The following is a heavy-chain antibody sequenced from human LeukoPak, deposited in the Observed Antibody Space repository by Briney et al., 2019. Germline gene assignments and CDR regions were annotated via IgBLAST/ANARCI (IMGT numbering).Heavy chain of an antibody. CDR1: GGSISSSSYY. Sequence: SETLSLTCTVSGGSISSSSYYWGWIRQPPGKGLEWIGSLYYSGNTYYNPSLNSRVTISVDTSKNQFSLKLSSVTAADTAVYYCARQTKGSRFCSGDSCYSRWFDPWGQGTLVTVSS. V-gene: IGHV4-39*01. D-gene: IGHD2-15*01. CDR2: LYYSGNT. CDR3: ARQTKGSRFCSGDSCYSRWFDP. J-gene: IGHJ5*02.